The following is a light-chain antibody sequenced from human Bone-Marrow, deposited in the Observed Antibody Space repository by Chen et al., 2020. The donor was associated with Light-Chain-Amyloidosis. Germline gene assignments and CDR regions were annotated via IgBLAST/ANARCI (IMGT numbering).Light chain of an antibody. CDR2: DAS. CDR1: QDIITS. V-gene: IGKV1-33*01. J-gene: IGKJ3*01. CDR3: HQYENLPFT. Sequence: DIQMTQSPSSLSASVGDRGIISCQASQDIITSLNWFQLKPGKAPKLLIYDASNLQTGVPSRFTGSGSRTHFTLAISSLHPDDIATYYCHQYENLPFTFGPGTKVEMK.